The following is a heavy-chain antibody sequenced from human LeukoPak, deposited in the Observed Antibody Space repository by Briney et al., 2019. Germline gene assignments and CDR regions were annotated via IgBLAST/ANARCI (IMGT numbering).Heavy chain of an antibody. CDR1: GYTFTSYG. Sequence: ASVKVSCKASGYTFTSYGISWVRQAPGQGLEWMGWISIYNSNTDYAQKLRGRVTMTTDTSTGTAYLELRGLRSDDTAVYYCARITYDFWSGYYMPDDPWGQGTLVTVSS. CDR2: ISIYNSNT. V-gene: IGHV1-18*01. J-gene: IGHJ5*02. D-gene: IGHD3-3*01. CDR3: ARITYDFWSGYYMPDDP.